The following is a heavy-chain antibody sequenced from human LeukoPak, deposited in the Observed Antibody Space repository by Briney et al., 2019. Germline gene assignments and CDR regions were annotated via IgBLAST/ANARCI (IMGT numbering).Heavy chain of an antibody. Sequence: PSKTLSLSCGVYGGSFSGYYWSRIRQPPGKGLEWIGEINPRGSTNYNPSLKSRVTLSADTSKNQFSLTLNSVTAADTAVYYCARRRLGYYFDYWGQGTLVTVSS. J-gene: IGHJ4*02. CDR1: GGSFSGYY. V-gene: IGHV4-34*01. CDR2: INPRGST. CDR3: ARRRLGYYFDY. D-gene: IGHD5-24*01.